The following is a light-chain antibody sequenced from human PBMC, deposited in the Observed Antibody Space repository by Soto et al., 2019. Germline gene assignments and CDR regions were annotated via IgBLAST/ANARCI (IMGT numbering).Light chain of an antibody. CDR1: PGVSNT. V-gene: IGKV3-15*01. Sequence: EIVMTQSPATVSLSPGERATLSCRASPGVSNTLAWYQQRPGQAPRLLIYGASIRAPGIPARFSGGGSGTEFTLTITSLQSEDFAVYYCQQYENCPYTFGQGINLEIK. J-gene: IGKJ2*01. CDR3: QQYENCPYT. CDR2: GAS.